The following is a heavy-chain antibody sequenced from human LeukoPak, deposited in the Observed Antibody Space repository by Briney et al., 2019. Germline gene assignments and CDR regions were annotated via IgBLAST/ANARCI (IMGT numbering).Heavy chain of an antibody. CDR3: ARGNNWNHRRHDAFDI. J-gene: IGHJ3*02. V-gene: IGHV1-69*05. Sequence: SVKVSCKASGYTFKSFGISWVRQAPGQGLEWMGGIIPIFGTANYAQKFQGRVTITTDESTSTAYMELSSLRSEDTAVYYCARGNNWNHRRHDAFDIWGQGTMVTVSS. D-gene: IGHD1-14*01. CDR2: IIPIFGTA. CDR1: GYTFKSFG.